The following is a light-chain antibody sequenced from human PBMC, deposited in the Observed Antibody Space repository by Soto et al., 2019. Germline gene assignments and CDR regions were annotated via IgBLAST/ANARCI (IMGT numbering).Light chain of an antibody. Sequence: EIVLTQSPGTLSLSPGERATLSCRASQSVSGNYLAWYQQKPRQSPRLLIYGSSDRATGIPDRFSGSGSGTDFTLTITRVEPDDFAVYYCQQYGSSPPYTFGQGTKPEIK. V-gene: IGKV3-20*01. J-gene: IGKJ2*01. CDR3: QQYGSSPPYT. CDR1: QSVSGNY. CDR2: GSS.